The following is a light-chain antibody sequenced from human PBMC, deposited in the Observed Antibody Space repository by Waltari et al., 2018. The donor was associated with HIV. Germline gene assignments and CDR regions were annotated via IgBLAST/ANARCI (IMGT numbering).Light chain of an antibody. Sequence: QSALTQPPSASGSPGQPVTIPCTRTSGEFGDYDYASWYQQHPGKAPKLMIYEVTKRPSGVPDRFSGSKSGNTASLTVSGLQADDEADYYCSSYAGSNLIFGGGTKLTVL. V-gene: IGLV2-8*01. CDR1: SGEFGDYDY. CDR3: SSYAGSNLI. J-gene: IGLJ2*01. CDR2: EVT.